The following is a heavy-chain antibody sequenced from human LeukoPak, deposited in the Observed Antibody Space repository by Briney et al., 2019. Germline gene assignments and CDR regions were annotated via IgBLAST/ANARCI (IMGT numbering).Heavy chain of an antibody. J-gene: IGHJ4*02. V-gene: IGHV1-3*01. D-gene: IGHD3-3*01. Sequence: ASVKVSCKASGYTFTNYAMQWVRQAPGQRLEWMGWINAGNGNTRYSQRFQGRVTITRDTSANTAYMEVTSLRSEDTAVYYCARGIWSRTVSSYYFDYWGQGTLVTVSS. CDR1: GYTFTNYA. CDR2: INAGNGNT. CDR3: ARGIWSRTVSSYYFDY.